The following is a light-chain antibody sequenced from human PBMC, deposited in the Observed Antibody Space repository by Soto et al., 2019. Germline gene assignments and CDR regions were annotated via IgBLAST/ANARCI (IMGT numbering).Light chain of an antibody. CDR2: EVT. Sequence: QSALTQPASVSGSPGQSITISCTGTSRDIGFFNYVSWYQQFPGNAPKLIIFEVTNRPSGVSNRFSASKSGNTASLTISGLQAEDGADYCCSSYTTRSTYVFGTGTKVTVL. V-gene: IGLV2-14*01. CDR3: SSYTTRSTYV. CDR1: SRDIGFFNY. J-gene: IGLJ1*01.